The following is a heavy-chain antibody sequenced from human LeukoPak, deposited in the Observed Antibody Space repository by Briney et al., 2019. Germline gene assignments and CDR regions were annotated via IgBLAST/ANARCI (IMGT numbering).Heavy chain of an antibody. CDR2: IIPIFGTA. Sequence: SVKVSCKASGGTFSSYAISWVRQAPGQGLEWMGGIIPIFGTANYAQKFQGRVTITADESTSTAYMELSSLRSEDTAVYYCASYIPSEREYFDYWGQGTLVTVSS. V-gene: IGHV1-69*01. CDR3: ASYIPSEREYFDY. D-gene: IGHD2-2*02. CDR1: GGTFSSYA. J-gene: IGHJ4*02.